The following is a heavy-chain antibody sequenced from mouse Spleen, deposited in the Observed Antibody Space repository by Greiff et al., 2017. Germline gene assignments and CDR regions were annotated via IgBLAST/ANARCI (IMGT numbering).Heavy chain of an antibody. CDR2: IDPETGGT. Sequence: QVQLQQSGAELVRPGASVTLSCKASGYTFTDYEMHWVKQTPVHGLEWIGAIDPETGGTAYNQKFKGKAILTADKSSSTAYMELRSLTSEDSAVYYCTRRGITTVAYYFDYWGQGTTLTVSS. D-gene: IGHD1-1*01. J-gene: IGHJ2*01. V-gene: IGHV1-15*01. CDR1: GYTFTDYE. CDR3: TRRGITTVAYYFDY.